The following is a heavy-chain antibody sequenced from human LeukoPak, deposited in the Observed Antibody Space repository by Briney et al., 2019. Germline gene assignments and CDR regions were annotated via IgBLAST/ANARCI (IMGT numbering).Heavy chain of an antibody. J-gene: IGHJ4*02. D-gene: IGHD2-8*01. Sequence: SETLSLTCDVSGGFISSGTHYWTWIRQPVGKGLEWLGRIFTSGSPTYNPSLKSRVTISVDTSKNQFPLKLSSVTAADTAVYYCARKLRDLNGYYFDYWGQGTLVTVSS. CDR1: GGFISSGTHY. CDR2: IFTSGSP. CDR3: ARKLRDLNGYYFDY. V-gene: IGHV4-61*02.